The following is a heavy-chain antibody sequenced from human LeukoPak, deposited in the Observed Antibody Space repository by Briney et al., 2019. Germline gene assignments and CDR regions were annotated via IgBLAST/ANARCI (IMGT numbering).Heavy chain of an antibody. CDR1: GFTFNNYA. Sequence: GGSLRLSCAASGFTFNNYAMSWVRQAPGKRLEWVSIISGSGHSTIYADSVRGRFTISRDNSKNTLFLQMNSLKAEDTGLYYCTKGRGENSEDACYSRVLDFWGQGTLVSVSS. J-gene: IGHJ4*02. V-gene: IGHV3-23*01. D-gene: IGHD2-21*01. CDR2: ISGSGHST. CDR3: TKGRGENSEDACYSRVLDF.